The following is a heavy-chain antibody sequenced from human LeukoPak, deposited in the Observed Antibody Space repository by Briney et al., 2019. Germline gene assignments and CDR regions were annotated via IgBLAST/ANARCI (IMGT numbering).Heavy chain of an antibody. CDR2: IYYTGTT. D-gene: IGHD3-10*02. CDR1: GGSISSFY. CDR3: ARHSLFQSRGSFDI. J-gene: IGHJ3*02. Sequence: SETLSLTCPVSGGSISSFYWSWIRQPPGKGLEWIGSIYYTGTTNYNPSLKSRVTTSLDTSKNQISLRLSSVTAADTAVYYCARHSLFQSRGSFDIWGQGTMVTVSS. V-gene: IGHV4-59*08.